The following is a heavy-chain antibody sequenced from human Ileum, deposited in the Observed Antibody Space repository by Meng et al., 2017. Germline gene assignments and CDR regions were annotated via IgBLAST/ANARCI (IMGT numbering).Heavy chain of an antibody. J-gene: IGHJ5*02. CDR2: ISASGSNT. CDR3: KTYGRQSPFDP. Sequence: GESLKISCAASGFIFSNYAMSWVRQAPGKGLEWVSNISASGSNTYNADSVKGRFTISRDNSKNTLHLPMTSLRAEDTAIYYCKTYGRQSPFDPWGQGTLVTVSS. V-gene: IGHV3-23*01. D-gene: IGHD3-10*01. CDR1: GFIFSNYA.